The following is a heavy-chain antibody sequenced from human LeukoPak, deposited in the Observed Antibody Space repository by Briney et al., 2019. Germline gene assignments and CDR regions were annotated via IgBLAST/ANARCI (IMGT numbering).Heavy chain of an antibody. Sequence: SETLSLTCTVSGGSISGYYWSWIAQPPGKGLELIGYIYSTGITDYNPSLTSRVTISVDTSKNQFSLKLSSVTAADTAVYYCARFIGSSGYYDYWGHGTLVTVPS. J-gene: IGHJ4*01. V-gene: IGHV4-59*01. D-gene: IGHD3-22*01. CDR2: IYSTGIT. CDR3: ARFIGSSGYYDY. CDR1: GGSISGYY.